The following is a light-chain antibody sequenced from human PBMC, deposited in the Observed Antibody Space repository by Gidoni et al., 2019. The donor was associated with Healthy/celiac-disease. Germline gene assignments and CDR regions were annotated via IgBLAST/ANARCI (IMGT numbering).Light chain of an antibody. CDR3: ETWDSNSHRV. Sequence: QPVLTQSSSASASLGSSVKLTCPLSSGHSSYIIAWHQQQPGKAPRYLMKLEGSGSYNKGSGVPDRFSGSSSGADRYLAISNLQSEDEADYYCETWDSNSHRVFGGGTKLTVL. V-gene: IGLV4-60*03. CDR1: SGHSSYI. CDR2: LEGSGSY. J-gene: IGLJ3*02.